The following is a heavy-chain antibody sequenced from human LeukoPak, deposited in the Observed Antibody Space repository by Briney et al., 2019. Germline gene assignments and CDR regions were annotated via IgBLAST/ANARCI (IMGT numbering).Heavy chain of an antibody. Sequence: PSETLSLTSEVNGGSFSGYHWTWIRQPPGKGLDWIGEINDSGSPIYNPSLKSRVTISVDTSKNQFSVNLTSVTAADTAVYYCARGPHQHWPLGQFWGQGSLVTVSS. V-gene: IGHV4-34*01. D-gene: IGHD2-2*01. CDR3: ARGPHQHWPLGQF. CDR2: INDSGSP. CDR1: GGSFSGYH. J-gene: IGHJ4*02.